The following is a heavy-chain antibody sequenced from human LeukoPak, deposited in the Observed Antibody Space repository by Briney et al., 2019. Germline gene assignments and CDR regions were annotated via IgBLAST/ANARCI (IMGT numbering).Heavy chain of an antibody. CDR2: IRNDGSNE. CDR1: GFTFSSYG. D-gene: IGHD2-2*01. CDR3: AKSHAGGYCSSTSCSGGAFDI. J-gene: IGHJ3*02. Sequence: GRSLRLSCAASGFTFSSYGMHWVRQAPGKGLEWVTFIRNDGSNEFYADSVKGRFTISRDNSKNTLYPQMNSLRAEDTAIYYCAKSHAGGYCSSTSCSGGAFDIWGQGTMVTVSS. V-gene: IGHV3-30*02.